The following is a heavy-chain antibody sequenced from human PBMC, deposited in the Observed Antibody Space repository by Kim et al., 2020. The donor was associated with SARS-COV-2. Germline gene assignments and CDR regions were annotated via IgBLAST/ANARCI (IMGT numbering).Heavy chain of an antibody. D-gene: IGHD5-12*01. CDR3: ASSTITADYYNSMDV. Sequence: SVRGRFTISRDDSKNTLYLQMSSLKVEDTAVYYCASSTITADYYNSMDVWGQGTTVIVSS. J-gene: IGHJ6*02. V-gene: IGHV3-30*14.